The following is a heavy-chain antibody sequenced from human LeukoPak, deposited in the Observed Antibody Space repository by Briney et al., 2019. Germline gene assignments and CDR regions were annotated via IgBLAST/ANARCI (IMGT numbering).Heavy chain of an antibody. D-gene: IGHD1-26*01. CDR3: LSGSYSFPSGY. CDR1: GFTFSSYA. Sequence: GGSLRLSCAASGFTFSSYAMSWVRQAPGKGLEWVSYISSSGSTIYYADSVKGRFTISRDIAKNSLYLQMNSLRAEDTAVYYCLSGSYSFPSGYWGQGTLVTVSS. V-gene: IGHV3-48*04. CDR2: ISSSGSTI. J-gene: IGHJ4*02.